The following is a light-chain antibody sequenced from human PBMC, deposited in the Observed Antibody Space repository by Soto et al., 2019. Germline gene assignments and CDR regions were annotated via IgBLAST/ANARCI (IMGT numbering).Light chain of an antibody. CDR1: QDIKNY. CDR2: AAS. CDR3: QQLNTYPYS. Sequence: QLTQSPSSLSASVGDRVTISCRASQDIKNYLAWYQQQPGKAPKLLIYAASILQNGLPPRFSGSRSGTDFTLTISSLQPEDFSTYYCQQLNTYPYSFGQGTKLDIK. J-gene: IGKJ2*01. V-gene: IGKV1-9*01.